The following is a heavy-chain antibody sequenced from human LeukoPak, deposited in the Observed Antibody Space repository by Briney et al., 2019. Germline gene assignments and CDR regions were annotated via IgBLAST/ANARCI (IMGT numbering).Heavy chain of an antibody. CDR2: INHSGST. CDR1: GGSISSYY. CDR3: AGLATYYYGSGTQY. D-gene: IGHD3-10*01. J-gene: IGHJ4*02. V-gene: IGHV4-34*01. Sequence: SETLSLTCTVSGGSISSYYWSWIRQPPGKGLEWIGEINHSGSTNYNPSLKSRVTISVDTSKNQFSLKLSSVTAADTAVYYCAGLATYYYGSGTQYWGQGTLVTVSS.